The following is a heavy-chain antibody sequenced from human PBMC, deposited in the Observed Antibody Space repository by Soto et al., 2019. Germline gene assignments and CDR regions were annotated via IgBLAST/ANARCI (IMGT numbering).Heavy chain of an antibody. CDR3: TIPRGPMIRP. CDR1: GFTFSNAW. CDR2: IKSKTDGGTT. D-gene: IGHD3-22*01. J-gene: IGHJ5*02. V-gene: IGHV3-15*01. Sequence: PGGSLRLSCTASGFTFSNAWITWVRQAPGKGLEWVGRIKSKTDGGTTDYAAPVKGRFTISRDDSKNTMYLQMNSLKTEDTAVYYCTIPRGPMIRPWGQGTLVTVSS.